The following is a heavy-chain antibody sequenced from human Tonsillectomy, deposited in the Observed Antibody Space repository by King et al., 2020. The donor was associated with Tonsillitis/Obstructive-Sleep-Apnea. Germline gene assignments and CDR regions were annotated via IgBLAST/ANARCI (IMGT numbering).Heavy chain of an antibody. D-gene: IGHD2-2*02. Sequence: VQLVESGGGVVQPGRSLRVSCAASGFTFSGYVMHWVRQAPGKGLEWVAVISYDASNKYYAESVKGRFTISRDNSKNTLYLQMNSLKAEDTAVYYCARRKGCSSTSCYTLYYYYYYMDVWGKGTTVTVSS. V-gene: IGHV3-30*04. J-gene: IGHJ6*03. CDR2: ISYDASNK. CDR1: GFTFSGYV. CDR3: ARRKGCSSTSCYTLYYYYYYMDV.